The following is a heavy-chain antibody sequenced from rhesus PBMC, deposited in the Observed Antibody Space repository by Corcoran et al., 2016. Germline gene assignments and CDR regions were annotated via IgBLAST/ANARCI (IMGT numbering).Heavy chain of an antibody. J-gene: IGHJ4*01. CDR1: GFTFSSYG. V-gene: IGHV3-136*01. CDR2: ISSASSYI. Sequence: EVQLVESGGGLFQPGGSMRLSCAASGFTFSSYGMSWVRQAPGKGLEWVSSISSASSYIYYADSVKGRFTIARDNAKNSLSLQMNSLRAEDTAVYYCTSGGYGSSHDYWGQGVLVTVSS. D-gene: IGHD4-29*01. CDR3: TSGGYGSSHDY.